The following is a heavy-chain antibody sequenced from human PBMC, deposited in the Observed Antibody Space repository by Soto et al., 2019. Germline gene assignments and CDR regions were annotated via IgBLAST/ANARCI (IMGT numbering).Heavy chain of an antibody. CDR3: AIRRGVIGGYYGMDV. D-gene: IGHD3-10*01. CDR2: IIPIFGTA. V-gene: IGHV1-69*12. J-gene: IGHJ6*02. Sequence: QVQLVQSGAEVKKPGSSVKVSCKASGGTFSSYAISWVRQAPGQGLEWMGGIIPIFGTANYAQKFQGRVTIPAEDSTRTPSMDVGSLRSGDTGVYYCAIRRGVIGGYYGMDVWGQGTTVTVS. CDR1: GGTFSSYA.